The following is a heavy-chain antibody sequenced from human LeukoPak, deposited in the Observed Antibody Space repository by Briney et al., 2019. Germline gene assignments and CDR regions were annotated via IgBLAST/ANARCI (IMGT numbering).Heavy chain of an antibody. CDR2: IKSKDDGATT. J-gene: IGHJ6*03. Sequence: KTGGSLRLSCAVSGFNFDIAWMNWVRQAPGEGLEWVGRIKSKDDGATTDYAAPVRGRFTISIDDSKNMLYLQMESLKTEDTAVYYCVSIDGYKPRYFMDVWGKGTTVTVSS. CDR3: VSIDGYKPRYFMDV. V-gene: IGHV3-15*01. CDR1: GFNFDIAW. D-gene: IGHD5-24*01.